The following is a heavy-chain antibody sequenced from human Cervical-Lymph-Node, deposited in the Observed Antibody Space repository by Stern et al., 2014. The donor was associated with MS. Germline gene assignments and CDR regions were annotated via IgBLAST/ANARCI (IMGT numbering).Heavy chain of an antibody. CDR3: AKDPLGGVIVPAYFES. CDR1: GFTFNTYN. CDR2: ISYDGRNE. D-gene: IGHD3-16*02. V-gene: IGHV3-30*18. Sequence: DQLVESGGGVVQPGRSLRLSCAASGFTFNTYNMHWVRQAPGKGLERGAVISYDGRNEYYADSVKGRFTISRDNSRNTLYLQLNSPRAEDTAVYYCAKDPLGGVIVPAYFESWGQGALVTVSS. J-gene: IGHJ4*02.